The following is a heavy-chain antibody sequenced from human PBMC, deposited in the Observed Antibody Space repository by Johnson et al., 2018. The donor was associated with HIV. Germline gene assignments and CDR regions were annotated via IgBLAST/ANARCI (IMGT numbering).Heavy chain of an antibody. CDR1: GFTFSDYY. Sequence: QVLLVESGGGLVQPGGSLRLSCAASGFTFSDYYMSWIRQAPGKGLEWVSCISSGGSTIYYADSVKGRFNISRDNAKNSLYLQMNSLRAEGTALYYCERGVILWFWELSSLNDAVDIWGQGTMVTVSS. CDR3: ERGVILWFWELSSLNDAVDI. V-gene: IGHV3-11*01. CDR2: ISSGGSTI. J-gene: IGHJ3*02. D-gene: IGHD3-10*01.